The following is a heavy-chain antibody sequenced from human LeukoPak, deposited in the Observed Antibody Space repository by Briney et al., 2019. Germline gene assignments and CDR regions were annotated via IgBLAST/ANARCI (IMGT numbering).Heavy chain of an antibody. D-gene: IGHD6-13*01. CDR2: INPNSGGT. CDR1: GYTFTGYY. V-gene: IGHV1-2*02. J-gene: IGHJ4*02. CDR3: ARARGDVSSSDYLDY. Sequence: ASVKVSCKASGYTFTGYYMHWVRQAPGQGLEWMGWINPNSGGTNYAQKFQGRVTMTRDTSISTAYMELSRLRSDDTAVYYCARARGDVSSSDYLDYWGQGTLVTVSS.